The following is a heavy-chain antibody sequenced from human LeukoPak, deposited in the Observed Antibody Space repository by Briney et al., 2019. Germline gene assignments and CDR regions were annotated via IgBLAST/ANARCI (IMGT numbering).Heavy chain of an antibody. CDR2: INHSGST. J-gene: IGHJ6*03. Sequence: SETLSLTCAVYGGSFSGYYWSWIRQPPGKGLEWIGEINHSGSTNYNPSLKSRVTISVDTSKNQFSLKLSSVTAADTAVYYCARDSPGARRHYYYYMDVWGKGTTVTVSS. V-gene: IGHV4-34*01. D-gene: IGHD6-25*01. CDR1: GGSFSGYY. CDR3: ARDSPGARRHYYYYMDV.